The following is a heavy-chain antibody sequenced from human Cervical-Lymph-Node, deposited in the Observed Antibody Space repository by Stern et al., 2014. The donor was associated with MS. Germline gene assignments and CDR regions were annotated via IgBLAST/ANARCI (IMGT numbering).Heavy chain of an antibody. V-gene: IGHV2-5*02. CDR3: AHRRWYYYGLDV. J-gene: IGHJ6*02. CDR2: IYWDDDK. D-gene: IGHD6-13*01. Sequence: ESGPTLVKPTQTLTLTCTFSGFALSTSGAGVGWIRQPPGKALEWLAVIYWDDDKRYSPSLESRLTITKGTSKNQVVLTMTNMDPVDTATYYCAHRRWYYYGLDVWGQGSTVTVS. CDR1: GFALSTSGAG.